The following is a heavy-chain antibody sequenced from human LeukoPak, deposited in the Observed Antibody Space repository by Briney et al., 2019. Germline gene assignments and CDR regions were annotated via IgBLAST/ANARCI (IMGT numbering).Heavy chain of an antibody. J-gene: IGHJ3*02. CDR2: IIPTIPLI. CDR1: VGTVSTYT. V-gene: IGHV1-69*16. D-gene: IGHD3-16*01. CDR3: AGLRYDHHFEI. Sequence: GSSVKLSCTTAVGTVSTYTVNWVRQAPGQGLEWMGDIIPTIPLIHYAQKFHDRLSIITDESTNTAYMELSSLTCEDRAMYYCAGLRYDHHFEIWGQGTMVAVSS.